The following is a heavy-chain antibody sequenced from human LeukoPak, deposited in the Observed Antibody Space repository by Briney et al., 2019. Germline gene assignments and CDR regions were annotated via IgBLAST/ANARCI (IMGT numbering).Heavy chain of an antibody. CDR2: IYYSGST. Sequence: PSETLSLTCTVSGGSISSSSYYWGWIRQPPGKGLEGMGSIYYSGSTNYNPSLKSRVTMSVDTSKNQFSLKLSSVTAADTAVYYCARDLSPRLRQRGWAFDIWGQGTMVTVSS. D-gene: IGHD4-17*01. V-gene: IGHV4-39*07. CDR3: ARDLSPRLRQRGWAFDI. J-gene: IGHJ3*02. CDR1: GGSISSSSYY.